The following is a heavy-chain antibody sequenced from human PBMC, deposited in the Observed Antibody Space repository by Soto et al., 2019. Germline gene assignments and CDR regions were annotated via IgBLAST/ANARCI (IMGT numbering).Heavy chain of an antibody. J-gene: IGHJ4*02. V-gene: IGHV2-5*02. Sequence: QITLKESGPTLVKPTQTLTLTCTFSGFSLRTSGVGVGWIRQRPGKALEWLALIYWDDGKRYSPSLKSRLTITKDTSKNQVVLRMTNMDPVDTATYYCAHLTTGGFYFDYWGQGTLVTVSS. CDR3: AHLTTGGFYFDY. CDR2: IYWDDGK. D-gene: IGHD4-17*01. CDR1: GFSLRTSGVG.